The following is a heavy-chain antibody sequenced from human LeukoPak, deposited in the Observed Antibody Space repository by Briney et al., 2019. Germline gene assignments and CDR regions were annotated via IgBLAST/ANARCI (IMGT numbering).Heavy chain of an antibody. Sequence: AASVRVSCKASGYNFVSYGIDWVRQAPGQGLEWLGWISPYSGTTIYAQNLQGRVTMTTDISTSTAYMELGNLKSDDTAVYFCARDPNYDFWSGSYTRWFDPWGQGTLVTVSS. J-gene: IGHJ5*02. D-gene: IGHD3-3*01. CDR1: GYNFVSYG. CDR3: ARDPNYDFWSGSYTRWFDP. CDR2: ISPYSGTT. V-gene: IGHV1-18*04.